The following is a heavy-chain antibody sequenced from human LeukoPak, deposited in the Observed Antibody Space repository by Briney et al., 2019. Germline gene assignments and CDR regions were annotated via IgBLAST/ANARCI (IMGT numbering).Heavy chain of an antibody. CDR3: VRNLPMDY. J-gene: IGHJ4*02. CDR2: ISGGGTT. CDR1: GXTFSSYP. D-gene: IGHD1-14*01. V-gene: IGHV3-64D*06. Sequence: PGGSLRLSCSASGXTFSSYPMHWVRQAPGKGLEYVSSISGGGTTDYADSVRGRFTISRDNSKNTLYLQMSSLSPEDTAVYYCVRNLPMDYWGQGTLVTVSS.